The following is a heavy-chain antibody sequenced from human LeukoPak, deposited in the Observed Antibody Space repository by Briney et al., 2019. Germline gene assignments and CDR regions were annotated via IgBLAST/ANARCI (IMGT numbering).Heavy chain of an antibody. V-gene: IGHV3-49*03. CDR3: TRDEVVPIEDY. J-gene: IGHJ4*02. D-gene: IGHD3-22*01. CDR1: GFTFGDYA. Sequence: PGGSLRLSCTASGFTFGDYAMSWFRQAPGKGLEWVGFIRSKAYGGTTEYAASVKGRFTISRDDSKSIAYLQMNSLKTEDTAVYYCTRDEVVPIEDYWGQGTLVTVSS. CDR2: IRSKAYGGTT.